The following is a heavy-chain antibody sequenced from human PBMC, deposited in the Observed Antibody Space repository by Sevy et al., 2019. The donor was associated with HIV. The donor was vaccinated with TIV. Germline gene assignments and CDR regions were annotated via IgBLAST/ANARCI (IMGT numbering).Heavy chain of an antibody. CDR3: AREGMATMGEAFDI. Sequence: GGSLRLSCAASGFTFSSYGMHWVRQAPGKGLEWVAVIWYDGSNKYYADSVKGRFTISRDNSKNTLYLQMNSLRAEDTAVYYCAREGMATMGEAFDIWGQRTMVTVSS. D-gene: IGHD3-16*01. CDR1: GFTFSSYG. J-gene: IGHJ3*02. CDR2: IWYDGSNK. V-gene: IGHV3-33*01.